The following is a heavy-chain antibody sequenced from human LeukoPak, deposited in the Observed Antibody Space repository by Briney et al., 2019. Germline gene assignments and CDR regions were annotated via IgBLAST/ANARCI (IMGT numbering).Heavy chain of an antibody. Sequence: GGSLRLSCAASGFTFSGYAMNWVRQAPGKGLEWVSAISGSGTITYYADSVKGRFTISRDSSKNTLYLQMNSLRAEDTAVYYCAKSPIAAAGGDAFDIWGQGTMVTVSS. CDR2: ISGSGTIT. D-gene: IGHD6-13*01. CDR1: GFTFSGYA. J-gene: IGHJ3*02. V-gene: IGHV3-23*01. CDR3: AKSPIAAAGGDAFDI.